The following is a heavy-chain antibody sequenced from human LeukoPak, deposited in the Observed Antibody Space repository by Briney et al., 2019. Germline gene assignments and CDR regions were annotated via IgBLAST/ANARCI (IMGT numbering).Heavy chain of an antibody. J-gene: IGHJ6*02. V-gene: IGHV1-18*01. D-gene: IGHD2-2*01. Sequence: GASVKVSCKASGYTFTSYGISWVRQAPGQGLEWMGWISAYNGNTNYAQKLQGRVTMTTDTSTSTAYMELRSLRSDDTAVHYCARDGSQYQLLTYYYYYYGMDVWGQGTTVTVSS. CDR1: GYTFTSYG. CDR3: ARDGSQYQLLTYYYYYYGMDV. CDR2: ISAYNGNT.